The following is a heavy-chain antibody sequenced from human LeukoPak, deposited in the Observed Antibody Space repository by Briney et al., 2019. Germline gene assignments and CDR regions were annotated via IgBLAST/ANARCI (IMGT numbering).Heavy chain of an antibody. J-gene: IGHJ4*02. D-gene: IGHD1-7*01. Sequence: GGSLRLSCTASGFTFGDYAMSWVRQAPGKGLEWVGFIRSKAYGGTTEYAASVKGRFTISRDDSKSIAYLQMNSLKTEDTAVYYCARAWNYVFFWGQGTLVTVSS. V-gene: IGHV3-49*04. CDR2: IRSKAYGGTT. CDR1: GFTFGDYA. CDR3: ARAWNYVFF.